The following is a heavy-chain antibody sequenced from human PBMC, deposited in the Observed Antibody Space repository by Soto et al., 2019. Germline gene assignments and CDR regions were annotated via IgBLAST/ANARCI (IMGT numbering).Heavy chain of an antibody. Sequence: GXLRLSSSQSGFTFSSYGLRWVRQAPGKGLEWVAVIWYDGSNKYYADSVKGRFTISRDNSKNKLYLQMNSLRAEDTAVYYCARDLLGATAGIDYWGQGTLVTVSS. V-gene: IGHV3-33*01. D-gene: IGHD1-26*01. CDR3: ARDLLGATAGIDY. CDR2: IWYDGSNK. J-gene: IGHJ4*02. CDR1: GFTFSSYG.